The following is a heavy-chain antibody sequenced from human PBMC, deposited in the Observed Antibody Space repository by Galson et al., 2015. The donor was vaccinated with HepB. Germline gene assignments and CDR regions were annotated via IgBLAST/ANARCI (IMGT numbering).Heavy chain of an antibody. J-gene: IGHJ5*02. V-gene: IGHV3-7*01. CDR3: ARSPSCYTGLYCWFDP. CDR1: GFTFSSYW. Sequence: SLRLSCAASGFTFSSYWMSWVRQAPGKGLEWVANIKQDGSEKYYVDPVKGRFTISRDNAKNSLYLQMNSLRAEDTAVYYCARSPSCYTGLYCWFDPWGQGTLVTVSS. D-gene: IGHD2-2*02. CDR2: IKQDGSEK.